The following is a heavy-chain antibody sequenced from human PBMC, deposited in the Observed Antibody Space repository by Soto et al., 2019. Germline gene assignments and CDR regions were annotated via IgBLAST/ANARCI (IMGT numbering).Heavy chain of an antibody. CDR2: IYYSGST. Sequence: PSETLSLTCTVSGGSISSSSYYWGWIRQPPGKGLEWIGSIYYSGSTYYNPSLKSRVTISVDTSKNQFSLKLSSVTAADTAVYYCARHASFYCSSTSCYSYFDYWGQGTLVTVSS. CDR3: ARHASFYCSSTSCYSYFDY. D-gene: IGHD2-2*01. V-gene: IGHV4-39*01. J-gene: IGHJ4*02. CDR1: GGSISSSSYY.